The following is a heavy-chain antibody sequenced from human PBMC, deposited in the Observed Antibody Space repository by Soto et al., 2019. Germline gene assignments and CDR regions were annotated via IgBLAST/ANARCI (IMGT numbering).Heavy chain of an antibody. D-gene: IGHD5-12*01. CDR1: RFAVSDNY. J-gene: IGHJ4*02. CDR3: ATRTITLPH. Sequence: EVHLVESGGGLVQPGGSLRLSCAASRFAVSDNYMSWVRQAPGKGLEFVSLIYSGGTTSYADSVQGRFTISRDNSKNTLYLQMNNLRAEDTAVYYCATRTITLPHWGQGTLVTVSS. V-gene: IGHV3-66*01. CDR2: IYSGGTT.